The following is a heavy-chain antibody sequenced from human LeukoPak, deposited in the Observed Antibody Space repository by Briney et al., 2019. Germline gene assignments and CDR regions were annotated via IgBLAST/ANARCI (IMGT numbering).Heavy chain of an antibody. Sequence: ASVKVSCKASGYTFTSYGISWVRQAPGQRLEWMGWISAHNGNTNYAQKLQGKVTMTTDTSTSTAYMELRSLRSDDTAVYYCARADYGDYVHYFDYWGQGTLVTVSS. J-gene: IGHJ4*02. CDR3: ARADYGDYVHYFDY. D-gene: IGHD4-17*01. CDR1: GYTFTSYG. CDR2: ISAHNGNT. V-gene: IGHV1-18*01.